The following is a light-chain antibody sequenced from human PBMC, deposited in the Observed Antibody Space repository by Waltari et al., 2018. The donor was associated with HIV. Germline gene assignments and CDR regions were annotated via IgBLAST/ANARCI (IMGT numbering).Light chain of an antibody. J-gene: IGLJ2*01. V-gene: IGLV2-23*02. CDR3: CAYAGSTTYVI. Sequence: QSALTQPASVSGSPGRSITISCTGTSSDVGGYSLVSWYQQHPGQAPKLMIYEVSKRPSGVSNRFSGSKSGNTASLTISGLQAEDEADYYCCAYAGSTTYVIFGGGTKLTVL. CDR1: SSDVGGYSL. CDR2: EVS.